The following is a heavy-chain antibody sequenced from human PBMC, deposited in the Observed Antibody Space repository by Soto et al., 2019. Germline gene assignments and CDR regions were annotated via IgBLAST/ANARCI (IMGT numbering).Heavy chain of an antibody. V-gene: IGHV3-72*01. CDR2: IRKKSNNYTT. Sequence: EVQLTESGGGLVQPGGSLRLSCVASEFSFSDHYMDWVRQAPGKGLEWVGRIRKKSNNYTTEYAASVRGRFTISRDDSKNALYLQMSGLKAEDTAVYYCTRDRSSPAAGRTGYYYYMDGWGRGTTVTISS. CDR1: EFSFSDHY. D-gene: IGHD3-9*01. J-gene: IGHJ6*03. CDR3: TRDRSSPAAGRTGYYYYMDG.